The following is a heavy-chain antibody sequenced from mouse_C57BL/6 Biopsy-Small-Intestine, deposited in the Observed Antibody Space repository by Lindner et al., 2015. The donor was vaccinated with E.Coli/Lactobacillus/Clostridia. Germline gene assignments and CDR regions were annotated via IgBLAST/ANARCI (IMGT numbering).Heavy chain of an antibody. CDR3: VRRDSNYED. Sequence: VQLQESGAELMEPGASVKFSCKATGYIFTGYWIEWVKQRPGHGLEWIGEILLGSGRTNYIEKFKGKATFTVDTSSNTAYMQLSSLTTEDSAIYYCVRRDSNYEDWGQGTTLTVSS. J-gene: IGHJ2*01. V-gene: IGHV1-9*01. CDR2: ILLGSGRT. CDR1: GYIFTGYW. D-gene: IGHD2-5*01.